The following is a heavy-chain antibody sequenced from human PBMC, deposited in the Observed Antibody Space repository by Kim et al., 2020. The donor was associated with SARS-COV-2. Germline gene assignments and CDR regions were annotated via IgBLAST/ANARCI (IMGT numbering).Heavy chain of an antibody. D-gene: IGHD5-18*01. V-gene: IGHV4-31*03. CDR1: GGSISSGGYY. CDR2: IYYSGST. Sequence: SETLSLTCTVSGGSISSGGYYWSWIRQHPGKGLEWIGYIYYSGSTYYNPSLKSRVTISVDTSKNQFSLKLSSVTAADTAVYYCASNVDTAMVNGPGTFDYWGQGTLVTVSS. CDR3: ASNVDTAMVNGPGTFDY. J-gene: IGHJ4*02.